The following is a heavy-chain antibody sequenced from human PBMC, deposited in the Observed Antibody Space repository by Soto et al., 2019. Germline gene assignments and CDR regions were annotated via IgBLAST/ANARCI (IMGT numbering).Heavy chain of an antibody. J-gene: IGHJ6*02. Sequence: RGESLKISCKGSGHSFTSYWISWVRQMPGKGLEWMGRIDPSDSYTNYSPSFQGHVTISADKSISTAYLQWSSLKASDTAMHYCARHVGYCSSTSCYYYYYGMDVWGQGTTVTVSS. D-gene: IGHD2-2*01. CDR2: IDPSDSYT. CDR1: GHSFTSYW. V-gene: IGHV5-10-1*01. CDR3: ARHVGYCSSTSCYYYYYGMDV.